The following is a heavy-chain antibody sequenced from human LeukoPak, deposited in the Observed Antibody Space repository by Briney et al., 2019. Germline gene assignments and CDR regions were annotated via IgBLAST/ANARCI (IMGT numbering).Heavy chain of an antibody. Sequence: SETLSLTCTVSGGSISSYYWSWIRQPAGKGLEWIGRIYTSGSTNYNPSLKSRVTISVDTSKNQFSLKLSSVTAADTAVYYCARGKTRYSPSLLYYFDYCGQGTLVTVSS. J-gene: IGHJ4*02. V-gene: IGHV4-4*07. CDR2: IYTSGST. CDR1: GGSISSYY. D-gene: IGHD6-13*01. CDR3: ARGKTRYSPSLLYYFDY.